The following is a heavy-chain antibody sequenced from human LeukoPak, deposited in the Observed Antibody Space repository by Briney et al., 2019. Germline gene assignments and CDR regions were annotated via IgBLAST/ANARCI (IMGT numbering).Heavy chain of an antibody. CDR2: IYSGGST. CDR1: GFTVSSNY. J-gene: IGHJ4*02. D-gene: IGHD5-18*01. Sequence: GGSLRLSCAASGFTVSSNYMSWVRQAPGKGLEWVSVIYSGGSTYYADSVKGRFTISRDNSKNTLYLQMNSLRAEDTAVYYCARRATTERGYSYGLDYWGQGTLVTVSS. V-gene: IGHV3-66*01. CDR3: ARRATTERGYSYGLDY.